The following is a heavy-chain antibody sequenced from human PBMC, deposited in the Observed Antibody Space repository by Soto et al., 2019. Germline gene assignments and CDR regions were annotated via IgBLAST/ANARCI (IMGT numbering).Heavy chain of an antibody. J-gene: IGHJ2*01. Sequence: RASCTVTGNTFTGSFMHLVRQAPREGLEWMGWLNPNSGVTKYAPKFQGRVTMTRDTSNRTAYLELSRLTSYDTAIYYFFFLMIRRPTRSTPFPTRRSSDL. V-gene: IGHV1-2*02. CDR3: FFLMIRRPTRSTPFPTRRSSDL. CDR2: LNPNSGVT. CDR1: GNTFTGSF. D-gene: IGHD4-17*01.